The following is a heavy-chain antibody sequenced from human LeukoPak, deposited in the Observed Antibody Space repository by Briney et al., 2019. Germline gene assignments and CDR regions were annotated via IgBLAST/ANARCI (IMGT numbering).Heavy chain of an antibody. CDR3: ARATDSSSWSPFDY. D-gene: IGHD6-13*01. CDR2: INPNSGGT. CDR1: GYTFTGYY. Sequence: ASVKVSCKASGYTFTGYYMHWVRQAPGQRLEWMGWINPNSGGTNYAQKFQGRVTMTRDTSISTAYMELSRLRSDDTAVYYRARATDSSSWSPFDYWGQGTLVTVSS. V-gene: IGHV1-2*02. J-gene: IGHJ4*02.